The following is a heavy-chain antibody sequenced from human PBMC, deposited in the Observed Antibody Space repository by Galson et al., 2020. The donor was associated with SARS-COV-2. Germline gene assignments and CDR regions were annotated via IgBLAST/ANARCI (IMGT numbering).Heavy chain of an antibody. J-gene: IGHJ3*02. CDR2: IYYSGST. Sequence: ETSETLSLTCTVSGGSISSSSYYWGWIRQPPGKGLEWIGSIYYSGSTYYNPSLKSRVTISVDTSKNQFSLKLSSVTAADTAVYYCARLRIVVVITDAFDIWGQGTMVTVSS. CDR1: GGSISSSSYY. V-gene: IGHV4-39*01. CDR3: ARLRIVVVITDAFDI. D-gene: IGHD3-22*01.